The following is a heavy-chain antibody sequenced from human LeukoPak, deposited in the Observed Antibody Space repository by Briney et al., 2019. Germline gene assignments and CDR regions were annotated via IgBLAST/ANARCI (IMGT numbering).Heavy chain of an antibody. D-gene: IGHD5-18*01. CDR1: GFTFSSYG. Sequence: PGGSLRLSCAASGFTFSSYGMNWVRQAPGKGLEWVSCISSSSSYIYYADSVKGRFTISRDNAKNSLYLQMNSPRAEDTAMYYCARIQSAYSYGYDPFDYWGQGTLVTVSS. CDR2: ISSSSSYI. CDR3: ARIQSAYSYGYDPFDY. V-gene: IGHV3-21*01. J-gene: IGHJ4*02.